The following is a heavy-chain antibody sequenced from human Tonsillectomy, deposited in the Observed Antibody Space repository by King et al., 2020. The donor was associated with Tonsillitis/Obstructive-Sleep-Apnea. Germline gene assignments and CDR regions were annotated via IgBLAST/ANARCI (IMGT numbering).Heavy chain of an antibody. CDR2: ISYDGSNK. V-gene: IGHV3-30*01. J-gene: IGHJ6*03. D-gene: IGHD4-17*01. CDR1: GLTFSSYA. CDR3: WRGPTVTHSYYYYYYMDV. Sequence: EQLVQSGGGVVQPGRSLRLSCAASGLTFSSYAMHWVRQAPGKGLEWVAVISYDGSNKYYAESVMGRLTISRDNAKNTLYLQMNSLRADDTAVYYCWRGPTVTHSYYYYYYMDVWGKGTTVTVSS.